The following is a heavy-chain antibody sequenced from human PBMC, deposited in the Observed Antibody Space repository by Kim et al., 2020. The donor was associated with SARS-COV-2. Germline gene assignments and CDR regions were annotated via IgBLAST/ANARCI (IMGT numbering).Heavy chain of an antibody. D-gene: IGHD6-19*01. J-gene: IGHJ4*02. V-gene: IGHV3-30*18. Sequence: GGSLRLSCAASGFTFSSYGMHWVRQAPGKGLEWVAVISYDGSNKYYADSVKGRFTISSDNSKNTLYLQMNSLRAEDTAVYYCAKEEQWPTTNFDYWGQGTLVTVSS. CDR2: ISYDGSNK. CDR3: AKEEQWPTTNFDY. CDR1: GFTFSSYG.